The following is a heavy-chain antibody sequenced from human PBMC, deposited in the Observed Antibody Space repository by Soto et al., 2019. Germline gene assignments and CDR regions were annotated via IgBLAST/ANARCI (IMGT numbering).Heavy chain of an antibody. CDR1: GFTFSNAW. CDR3: TTDAPTIVGATEDAFDI. V-gene: IGHV3-15*01. CDR2: IKSKTDGGNT. D-gene: IGHD1-26*01. J-gene: IGHJ3*02. Sequence: GGSLRLSCAASGFTFSNAWMSWVRQAPGKGLEWVGRIKSKTDGGNTDYAAPVKGRFTISRDDSKNTPYLQMNSLKTADSAGYYCTTDAPTIVGATEDAFDIWGQGTTVTVSS.